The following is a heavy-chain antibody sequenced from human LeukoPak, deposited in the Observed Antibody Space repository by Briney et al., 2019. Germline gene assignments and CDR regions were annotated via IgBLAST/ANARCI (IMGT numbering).Heavy chain of an antibody. J-gene: IGHJ3*02. CDR3: AKSITGPFDAFDI. D-gene: IGHD3-3*01. Sequence: EGSLRLSCAASGFTVSSNYMSWVRQAPGKGLEWVSVIYSGGSTYYADSVKGRFTISRDNSKNTLYLQMNSLRAEDTAVYYCAKSITGPFDAFDIWGQGTMVTVSS. CDR1: GFTVSSNY. V-gene: IGHV3-53*01. CDR2: IYSGGST.